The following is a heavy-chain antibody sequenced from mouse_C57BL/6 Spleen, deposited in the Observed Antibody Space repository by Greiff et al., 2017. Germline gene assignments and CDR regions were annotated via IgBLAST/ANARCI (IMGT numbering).Heavy chain of an antibody. J-gene: IGHJ2*01. CDR1: GFTFSDYY. Sequence: EVQVVESEGGLVQPGSSMKLSCTASGFTFSDYYMAWVRQVPEKGLEWVANINYDGSSTYYLDSLKSRFIISRDNAKNILYLQMSSLKSEDTATYYCAREVFYYFDYWGQGTTLTVSS. CDR3: AREVFYYFDY. CDR2: INYDGSST. V-gene: IGHV5-16*01.